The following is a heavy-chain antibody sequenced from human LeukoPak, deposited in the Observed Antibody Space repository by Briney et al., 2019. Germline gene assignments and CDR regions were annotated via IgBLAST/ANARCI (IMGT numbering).Heavy chain of an antibody. D-gene: IGHD3-10*01. CDR1: GFTFSSFA. CDR3: SRGYYYGSD. V-gene: IGHV3-66*01. Sequence: GGSLRLSCAASGFTFSSFAMSWVRQAPGKGLEWVSVIYSGDSTYYADSVKGRFTISRDNSKNTLYLQMNSLRADDTALYYCSRGYYYGSDWGQGTLVTVSS. CDR2: IYSGDST. J-gene: IGHJ4*02.